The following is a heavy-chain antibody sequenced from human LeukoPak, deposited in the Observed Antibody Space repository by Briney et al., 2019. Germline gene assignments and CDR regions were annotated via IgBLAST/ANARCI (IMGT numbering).Heavy chain of an antibody. CDR1: GGTFSSYA. Sequence: ASVKVSCKASGGTFSSYAISWVRQAPGQGLEWMGGIIPIFGTANYAQKFQGRVTITADESTSTAYMELSSLRSEDTAVYYCARDRRSRYCSSTRCYLGCFGPWGQGTLVTVSS. CDR3: ARDRRSRYCSSTRCYLGCFGP. D-gene: IGHD2-2*01. CDR2: IIPIFGTA. V-gene: IGHV1-69*13. J-gene: IGHJ5*02.